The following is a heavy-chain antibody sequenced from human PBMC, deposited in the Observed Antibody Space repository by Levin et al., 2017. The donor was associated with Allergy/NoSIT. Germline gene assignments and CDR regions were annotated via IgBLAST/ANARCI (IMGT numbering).Heavy chain of an antibody. CDR1: GYSFTTYW. D-gene: IGHD6-13*01. CDR2: IYPSDSDT. Sequence: GESLKISCKASGYSFTTYWLGWVRQMPGKGLEWMGVIYPSDSDTRYNPSFQGQVTISADKSISTAYLQWSSLKASDTAMYYCARRYSSSWFDYWGQGTLVTVSS. CDR3: ARRYSSSWFDY. J-gene: IGHJ4*02. V-gene: IGHV5-51*01.